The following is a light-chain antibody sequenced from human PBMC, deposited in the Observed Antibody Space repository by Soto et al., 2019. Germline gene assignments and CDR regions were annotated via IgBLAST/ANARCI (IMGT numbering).Light chain of an antibody. J-gene: IGLJ3*02. CDR1: SSNVGTNP. CDR3: AAWDNSLSAWL. Sequence: QAVVTQPPSASGTPGQRVVISCSGGSSNVGTNPVSWYQQLPGTAPTLLIYSNYQRHSGVPDRFSGSRSGTSASLAISGLQSDDEADYYCAAWDNSLSAWLFGGGTKLTVL. CDR2: SNY. V-gene: IGLV1-44*01.